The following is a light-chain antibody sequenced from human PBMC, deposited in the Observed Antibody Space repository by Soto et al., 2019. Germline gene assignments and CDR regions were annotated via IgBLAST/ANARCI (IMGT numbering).Light chain of an antibody. V-gene: IGKV3-20*01. Sequence: EIVLTQSPGTLSLSLGERATLSCRASQSVSSSYVACYQQTPGQAHRLLIYGASSRATGIPDRFSGSGSGTDFTLTSSRLEPEDFAVYYCQQYGSSRTFGQGTKVEIK. CDR3: QQYGSSRT. J-gene: IGKJ1*01. CDR1: QSVSSSY. CDR2: GAS.